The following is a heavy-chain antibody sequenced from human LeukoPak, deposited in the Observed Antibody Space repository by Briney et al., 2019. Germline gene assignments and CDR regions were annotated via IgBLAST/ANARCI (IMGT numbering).Heavy chain of an antibody. Sequence: GGSLRLSCAGSGFTFSRYSMNWFRQAPGKGLERVSSISSSSSYIFYADSVKGRFTISRDNANNSLYLQMSSLRAEDTAVYYCAGVAQWLVPEGYYFYMDVWGKGTTVTVSS. V-gene: IGHV3-21*01. CDR1: GFTFSRYS. CDR3: AGVAQWLVPEGYYFYMDV. D-gene: IGHD6-19*01. CDR2: ISSSSSYI. J-gene: IGHJ6*03.